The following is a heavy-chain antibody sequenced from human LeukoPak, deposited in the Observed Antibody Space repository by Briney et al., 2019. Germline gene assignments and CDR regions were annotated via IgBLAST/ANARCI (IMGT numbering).Heavy chain of an antibody. Sequence: PSGTLSLTCAVSGGSISSSNWWGWIRQPPGKGLEWIGSIYYSGSTYYNPSLKSRVTISVDTSKNQFSLKLSSVTAADTAVYYCARHGVTSSGSFDYWGQGTLVTVSS. CDR1: GGSISSSNW. D-gene: IGHD6-19*01. CDR2: IYYSGST. CDR3: ARHGVTSSGSFDY. V-gene: IGHV4-39*01. J-gene: IGHJ4*02.